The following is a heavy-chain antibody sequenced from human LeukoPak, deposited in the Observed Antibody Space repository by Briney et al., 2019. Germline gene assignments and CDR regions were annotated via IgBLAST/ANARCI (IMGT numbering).Heavy chain of an antibody. D-gene: IGHD6-19*01. CDR3: ARVPMRYSSHFDY. Sequence: ASVKVSCKASGYTFTSYGISWVRQAPGQGLEWMGWISAYNGNTNYAQKFQGRVTMTRNTSISTAYMELSSLRSEDTAVYYCARVPMRYSSHFDYWGQGTLVTVSS. CDR2: ISAYNGNT. J-gene: IGHJ4*02. V-gene: IGHV1-18*01. CDR1: GYTFTSYG.